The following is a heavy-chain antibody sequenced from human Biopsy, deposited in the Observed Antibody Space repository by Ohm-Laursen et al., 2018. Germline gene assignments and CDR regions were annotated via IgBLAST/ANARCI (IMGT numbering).Heavy chain of an antibody. V-gene: IGHV4-59*01. D-gene: IGHD2-8*02. J-gene: IGHJ6*02. Sequence: SDTLSLTCTVSSASINLYYWGWIRQSPGKGLEWIGYINHSGHTSYNPSLKSRLTMSVDTSKNQFSLKLTSVTAADTAVYYCARDRIAYCTATSCDNFGLDVWGQGTTVTVSS. CDR3: ARDRIAYCTATSCDNFGLDV. CDR1: SASINLYY. CDR2: INHSGHT.